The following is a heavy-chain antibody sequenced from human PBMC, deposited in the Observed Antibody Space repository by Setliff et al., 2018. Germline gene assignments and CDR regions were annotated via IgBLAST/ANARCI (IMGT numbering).Heavy chain of an antibody. V-gene: IGHV3-23*01. CDR2: LYSRSGGT. J-gene: IGHJ3*02. CDR1: GFTLSSFT. CDR3: ARDPAYGAFDI. D-gene: IGHD3-16*01. Sequence: GSLRLSCVASGFTLSSFTITWFRQAPGKGLQWVSDLYSRSGGTAYDDSVRGRFTISRDESKSTVFLQMDSLRVEDTAIYYCARDPAYGAFDIWGQGTMVTVSS.